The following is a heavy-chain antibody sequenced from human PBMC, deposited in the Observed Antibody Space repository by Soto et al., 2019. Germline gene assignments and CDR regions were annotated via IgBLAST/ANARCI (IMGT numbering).Heavy chain of an antibody. CDR1: GFSLSTGGVG. Sequence: QITLKESGPTLVKPTQTLTLTCTFSGFSLSTGGVGVGWIRQPPGKALEWLALIYWDDDKRYSPSLKSRLTVTKDTPKNQVVITRTNMDPVDTATYYCAHSRCGGDCLRSYSSHYYYGMDVWGQGTTVTVSS. V-gene: IGHV2-5*02. D-gene: IGHD2-21*02. CDR3: AHSRCGGDCLRSYSSHYYYGMDV. J-gene: IGHJ6*02. CDR2: IYWDDDK.